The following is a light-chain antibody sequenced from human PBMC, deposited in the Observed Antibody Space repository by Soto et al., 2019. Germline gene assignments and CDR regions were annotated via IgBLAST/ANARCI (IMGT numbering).Light chain of an antibody. J-gene: IGKJ3*01. CDR2: GAS. CDR3: QQYNNWPPIFT. Sequence: EIVMTQSPATLSVSPGERATLSCRASQSVSNNLAWYQQKPGQAPRLLIYGASTRATGIPARVSGRGSGTEFTLTISSLQSEDFAVYYCQQYNNWPPIFTFGPGTKVDIK. V-gene: IGKV3-15*01. CDR1: QSVSNN.